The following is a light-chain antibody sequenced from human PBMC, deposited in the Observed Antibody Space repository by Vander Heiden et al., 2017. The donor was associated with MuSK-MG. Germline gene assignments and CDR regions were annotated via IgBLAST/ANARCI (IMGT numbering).Light chain of an antibody. CDR3: QQYYSYPYT. CDR2: AAS. V-gene: IGKV1-8*01. CDR1: QGISSY. J-gene: IGKJ2*01. Sequence: IPMTQSPSSFSASTGDRVTITCRASQGISSYLAWYQQKPGKAPKLLIYAASTLQSGVPSRFSGSGSGTDFTLTISCLQSEDFATYYCQQYYSYPYTFGQGTKVEIK.